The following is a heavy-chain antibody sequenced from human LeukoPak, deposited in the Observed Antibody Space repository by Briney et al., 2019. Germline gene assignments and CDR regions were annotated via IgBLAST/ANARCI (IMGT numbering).Heavy chain of an antibody. J-gene: IGHJ6*02. CDR1: GYTFTGYY. V-gene: IGHV1-2*04. D-gene: IGHD6-13*01. CDR3: ARAGSSSWYSWYYYYGMDV. CDR2: INPNSGGT. Sequence: ASVKVSCKASGYTFTGYYMHWVRQAPGQGLEWMGWINPNSGGTSYAQKFQGWVTMTRDTSISTAYMGLSRLRSDDTAVYYCARAGSSSWYSWYYYYGMDVWGQGTTVTVSS.